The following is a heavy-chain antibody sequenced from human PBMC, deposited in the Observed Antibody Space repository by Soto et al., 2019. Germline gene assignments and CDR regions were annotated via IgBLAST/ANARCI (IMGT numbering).Heavy chain of an antibody. CDR2: INHSGST. D-gene: IGHD5-18*01. V-gene: IGHV4-34*01. J-gene: IGHJ6*02. CDR3: ARGERGYSYGRYYYYYGMDV. Sequence: SETLSLTCAVYGGSFSGYYWSWIRQPPGKGLEWIGEINHSGSTNYNPSLKSRVTISVDTSKNQFSLKLSSVTAADTAVYYCARGERGYSYGRYYYYYGMDVWGQGTTVTVSS. CDR1: GGSFSGYY.